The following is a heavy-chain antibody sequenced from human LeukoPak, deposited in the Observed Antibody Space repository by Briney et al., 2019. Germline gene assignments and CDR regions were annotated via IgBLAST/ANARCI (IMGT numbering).Heavy chain of an antibody. CDR1: GGTFSSYA. CDR3: ARDRLIAAAGTAWYFDL. CDR2: IIPIFGTA. V-gene: IGHV1-69*05. J-gene: IGHJ2*01. Sequence: SVKVSCKASGGTFSSYAISWVRQAPGQGLEWMGGIIPIFGTANYAQKFQGRVTITTDESTSTAYIELSSLRSEDTAVYYCARDRLIAAAGTAWYFDLWGRGTLVTVAS. D-gene: IGHD6-13*01.